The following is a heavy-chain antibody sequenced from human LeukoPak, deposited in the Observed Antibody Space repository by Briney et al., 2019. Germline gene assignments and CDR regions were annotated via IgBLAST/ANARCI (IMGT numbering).Heavy chain of an antibody. CDR1: GGSISSSSYY. D-gene: IGHD2-15*01. CDR3: ARGFGGGSTDY. V-gene: IGHV4-39*01. CDR2: IYYSGST. J-gene: IGHJ4*02. Sequence: PETLSLTCTVSGGSISSSSYYWGWIRQPPGKGLEWIGSIYYSGSTYYNPSLKSRVTISVDTSKEQFSLNLSSVTAADTAVYYCARGFGGGSTDYWGQGALVTVSS.